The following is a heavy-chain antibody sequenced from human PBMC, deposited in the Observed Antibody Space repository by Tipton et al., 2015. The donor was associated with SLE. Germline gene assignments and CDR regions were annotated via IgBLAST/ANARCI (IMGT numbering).Heavy chain of an antibody. V-gene: IGHV1-69*06. D-gene: IGHD2-2*01. CDR2: IVPLFGTT. CDR1: GGTFTNYA. J-gene: IGHJ6*03. CDR3: SAASSPRDYYMDV. Sequence: QLVQSGAEVKKPGSSVRVSCKTSGGTFTNYAFNWVRQAPGQGLEWVGKIVPLFGTTDYAPNFQGRVTFTADKSTKTAYMEVSSLTSAYSAAYYCSAASSPRDYYMDVWGKVTAVSVSS.